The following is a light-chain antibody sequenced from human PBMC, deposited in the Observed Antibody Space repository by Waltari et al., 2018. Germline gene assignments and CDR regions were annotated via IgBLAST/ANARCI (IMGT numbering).Light chain of an antibody. CDR1: QTVNTY. Sequence: EIVLTQSPATLSLSPGERATLSCRASQTVNTYLAWHQQKLGQSPRLLIYDASKRATGIPARFSGSGSGTDFTLTISSLEPDDFALYYCQQRSNWPITFGQGTRLEI. CDR3: QQRSNWPIT. J-gene: IGKJ5*01. V-gene: IGKV3-11*01. CDR2: DAS.